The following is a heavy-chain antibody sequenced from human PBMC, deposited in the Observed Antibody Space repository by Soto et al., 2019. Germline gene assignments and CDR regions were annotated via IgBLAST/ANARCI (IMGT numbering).Heavy chain of an antibody. J-gene: IGHJ6*02. V-gene: IGHV4-31*03. CDR3: VRDRTSSMFDGYDYNGMDV. CDR1: GDSINSAAYY. D-gene: IGHD6-6*01. Sequence: KPSETLSLTCTVSGDSINSAAYYWTWIRQHPGEGLEWIGYINYSGNTNYNPSLQSRVTISADVSKNQFSLRLTSVTAADTAVYYCVRDRTSSMFDGYDYNGMDVWGQWTAVT. CDR2: INYSGNT.